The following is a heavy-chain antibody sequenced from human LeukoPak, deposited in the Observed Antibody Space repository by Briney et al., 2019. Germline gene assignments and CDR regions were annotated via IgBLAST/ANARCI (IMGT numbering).Heavy chain of an antibody. CDR1: GFTFSSYS. D-gene: IGHD2-21*02. V-gene: IGHV3-21*01. J-gene: IGHJ5*02. Sequence: GGSLRLSCAASGFTFSSYSMNWVRQAPGKGLEWVSSISSSSSYIYYADSVKGRFTISRDNAKNSPYLQMNSLRAEDTAVYYCARASVEYCGGDCYYYPWGQGTLVTVSS. CDR2: ISSSSSYI. CDR3: ARASVEYCGGDCYYYP.